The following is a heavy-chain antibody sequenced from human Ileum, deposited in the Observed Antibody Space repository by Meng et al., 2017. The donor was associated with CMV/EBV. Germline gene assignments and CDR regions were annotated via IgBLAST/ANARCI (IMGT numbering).Heavy chain of an antibody. J-gene: IGHJ5*02. CDR1: GASINTYY. Sequence: GSLRLSCTVSGASINTYYWSWIRQSPGKGLEWIGYMYHNGKSNYDPSLRSRVSISLDLSKNQFSLKLSSVTAADTAVYYCARYYCIDSSCYRTNWFDPWGQGTLVTVSS. D-gene: IGHD3-10*01. V-gene: IGHV4-59*01. CDR2: MYHNGKS. CDR3: ARYYCIDSSCYRTNWFDP.